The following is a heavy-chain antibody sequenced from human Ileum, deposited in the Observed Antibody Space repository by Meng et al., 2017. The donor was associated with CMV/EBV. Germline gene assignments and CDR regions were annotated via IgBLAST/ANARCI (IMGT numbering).Heavy chain of an antibody. CDR1: GGSISSNTHY. V-gene: IGHV4-39*07. D-gene: IGHD2-21*02. J-gene: IGHJ4*02. CDR2: IYYSEST. CDR3: ARWRVVTFAFDY. Sequence: TVSGGSISSNTHYWAWIRQPPGKGLEWVGSIYYSESTYYNPSLEGRVTISLDTSSSEFSLKVNSVTAADTAVYYCARWRVVTFAFDYWGQGSLVTVSS.